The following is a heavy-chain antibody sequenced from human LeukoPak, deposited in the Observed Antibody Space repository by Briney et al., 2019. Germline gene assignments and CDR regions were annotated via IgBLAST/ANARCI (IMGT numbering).Heavy chain of an antibody. CDR2: ISGSGGST. J-gene: IGHJ4*02. CDR1: GFTFSSYA. Sequence: GGSLPLTCAASGFTFSSYAISWVRQAPGKGLEWVSAISGSGGSTYYADSVKGRFTISRDNSKNTLYLQMNSLRAEDTAVYYCAKGESSITIFGVVTIQSIGDYWGQGTLVTVSS. CDR3: AKGESSITIFGVVTIQSIGDY. D-gene: IGHD3-3*01. V-gene: IGHV3-23*01.